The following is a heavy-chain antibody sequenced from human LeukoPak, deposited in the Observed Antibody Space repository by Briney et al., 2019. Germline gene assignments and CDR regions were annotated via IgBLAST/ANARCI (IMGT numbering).Heavy chain of an antibody. CDR3: ARDSGDHGLYYYYGMDV. V-gene: IGHV1-2*02. Sequence: ASVKVSCKASGYTFTGYYMHWVRQAPGQGLEWMGWINPNGGGTNYAQKFQGRVTMTRDTSISTAYMELSRLRSDDTAVYYCARDSGDHGLYYYYGMDVWGQGTTVTVS. CDR2: INPNGGGT. J-gene: IGHJ6*02. CDR1: GYTFTGYY. D-gene: IGHD2-21*02.